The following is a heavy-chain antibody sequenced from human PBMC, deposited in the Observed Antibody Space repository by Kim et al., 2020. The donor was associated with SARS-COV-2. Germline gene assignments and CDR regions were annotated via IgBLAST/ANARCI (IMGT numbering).Heavy chain of an antibody. V-gene: IGHV4-39*07. J-gene: IGHJ6*01. CDR2: IYYSGST. Sequence: SETLSLTCTVSGGSISSSSYYWGWIRQPPGKGLEWIGSIYYSGSTYYNPSLKSRVTISVDTSKNQFSLKLSSVTAADTAVYYCARDQGGGGLWTGSDYY. CDR1: GGSISSSSYY. CDR3: ARDQGGGGLWTGSDYY. D-gene: IGHD3-10*01.